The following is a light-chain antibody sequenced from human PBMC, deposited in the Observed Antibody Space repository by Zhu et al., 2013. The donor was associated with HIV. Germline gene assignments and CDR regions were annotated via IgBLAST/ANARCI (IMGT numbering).Light chain of an antibody. J-gene: IGKJ2*01. Sequence: DIQMTQSPSSLSASVGDRVTITCRASQSISSYLNWFQQKLGKGPKLLIYGASTLESGVPSRFSGSGSGTEFTLTISSLQPEDFATYHCQQSHSVPYTFGLGDQAGD. CDR1: QSISSY. CDR2: GAS. V-gene: IGKV1-39*01. CDR3: QQSHSVPYT.